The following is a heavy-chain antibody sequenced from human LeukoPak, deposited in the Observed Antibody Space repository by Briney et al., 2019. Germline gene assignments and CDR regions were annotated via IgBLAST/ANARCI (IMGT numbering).Heavy chain of an antibody. J-gene: IGHJ6*02. CDR1: GYTFTSYG. Sequence: ASVKVSCKASGYTFTSYGISWVRQAPGQGLEWMGWISAYNGNTNYAQKLQGRVTMTTDTSTSTAYMELRSLRSDDTAVYYCARVGECSSTSCYRPHYYYGMDVWGQGTTVTVSS. D-gene: IGHD2-2*02. CDR3: ARVGECSSTSCYRPHYYYGMDV. V-gene: IGHV1-18*01. CDR2: ISAYNGNT.